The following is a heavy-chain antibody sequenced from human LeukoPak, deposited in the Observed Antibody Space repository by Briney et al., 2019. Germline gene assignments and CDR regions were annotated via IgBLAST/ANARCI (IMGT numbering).Heavy chain of an antibody. CDR3: ARAAWSYSFDY. D-gene: IGHD1-26*01. J-gene: IGHJ4*02. CDR1: GGSFSGYY. Sequence: SETLSITCAVYGGSFSGYYWSWIRQPPGKGLEWIGEINHSGSTNYNPSLKSRVTISVDTSKNQFSLKLSSVTAADTAVYYCARAAWSYSFDYWGQGTLVTVSS. CDR2: INHSGST. V-gene: IGHV4-34*01.